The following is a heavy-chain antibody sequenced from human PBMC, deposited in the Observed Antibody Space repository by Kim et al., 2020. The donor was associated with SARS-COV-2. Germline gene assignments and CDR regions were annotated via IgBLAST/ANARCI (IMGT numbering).Heavy chain of an antibody. Sequence: SETLSLTCAVYGGSFSGYYWSWIRQPPGKGLEWIGEINHSGSTNYNPSLKSRVTISVDTSKNQFSLKLSSVTAADTAVYYCARGGGAMVRGVIIGYYYYYGMDVWGQGTTVTVSS. CDR3: ARGGGAMVRGVIIGYYYYYGMDV. CDR2: INHSGST. D-gene: IGHD3-10*01. V-gene: IGHV4-34*01. J-gene: IGHJ6*02. CDR1: GGSFSGYY.